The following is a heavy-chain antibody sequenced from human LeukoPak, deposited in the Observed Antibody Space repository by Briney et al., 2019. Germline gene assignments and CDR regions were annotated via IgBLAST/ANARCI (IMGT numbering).Heavy chain of an antibody. CDR2: ISYDGSKK. Sequence: GGSLRLSCAASGFTFSSYAMHWVRQAPGKGLEWVAVISYDGSKKYYADSVKGRFTISRDNSKNTLYLQMNSLRAEDTAVYYCARGGSGWFRWFDPWGQGTLVTVSS. D-gene: IGHD6-19*01. V-gene: IGHV3-30*04. CDR1: GFTFSSYA. J-gene: IGHJ5*02. CDR3: ARGGSGWFRWFDP.